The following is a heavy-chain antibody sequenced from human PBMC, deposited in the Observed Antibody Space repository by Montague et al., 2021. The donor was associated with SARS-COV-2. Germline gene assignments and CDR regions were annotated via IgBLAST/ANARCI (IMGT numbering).Heavy chain of an antibody. V-gene: IGHV4-59*08. CDR2: INYSGTT. CDR1: GGSISSYY. D-gene: IGHD2-2*01. CDR3: ARLITSEYQLLTGDYYYGIDF. J-gene: IGHJ6*02. Sequence: SETLSLTCTVSGGSISSYYWSWIRQPPGKGLEWIGYINYSGTTNYNPSLTRRVTISVDTSKTQFSLKLSSVTAAATAVYYCARLITSEYQLLTGDYYYGIDFWGQGTTVTVSS.